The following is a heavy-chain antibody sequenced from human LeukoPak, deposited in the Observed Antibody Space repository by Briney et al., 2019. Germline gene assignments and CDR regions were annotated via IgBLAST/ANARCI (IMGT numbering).Heavy chain of an antibody. D-gene: IGHD3-16*01. J-gene: IGHJ4*02. V-gene: IGHV3-48*02. CDR3: AKSLVSDS. Sequence: GGSLRLSCAASGFTFSGSAMNWVRQAPGKGLEWISSISSTGSTIYYADSVKGRFTISRDNAKNSLYLQMNSLRDEDTALYYCAKSLVSDSWGRGTLVTVSS. CDR2: ISSTGSTI. CDR1: GFTFSGSA.